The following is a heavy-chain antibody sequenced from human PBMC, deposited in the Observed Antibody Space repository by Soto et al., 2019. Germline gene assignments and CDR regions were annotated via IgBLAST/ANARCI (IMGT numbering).Heavy chain of an antibody. Sequence: EVQLVESGGVLVQPGGSLRLSCAASGFTFSSYWMSWVRQAPGKGLEWVANIKQDGSEKYYVDSVKGRFTISRDNAKNSLYLQMNSLRAEDTAVYYCARRGYSYGYDGHHFDYWGQGTLVTVSS. CDR3: ARRGYSYGYDGHHFDY. J-gene: IGHJ4*02. V-gene: IGHV3-7*01. CDR1: GFTFSSYW. D-gene: IGHD5-18*01. CDR2: IKQDGSEK.